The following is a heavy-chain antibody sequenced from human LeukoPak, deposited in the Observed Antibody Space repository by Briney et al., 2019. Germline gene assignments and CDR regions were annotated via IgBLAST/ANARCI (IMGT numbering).Heavy chain of an antibody. V-gene: IGHV3-74*01. CDR1: GFTFSDYW. CDR2: IKTDVTST. Sequence: GGPLRLSCAVSGFTFSDYWMHWVRQAPGKGLVWVSRIKTDVTSTDYADSVKGRFTISRDNAKNTLYLQMDSLRADDTAVYYCTTIRPDYWGRGTLVTVSS. CDR3: TTIRPDY. D-gene: IGHD1-14*01. J-gene: IGHJ4*02.